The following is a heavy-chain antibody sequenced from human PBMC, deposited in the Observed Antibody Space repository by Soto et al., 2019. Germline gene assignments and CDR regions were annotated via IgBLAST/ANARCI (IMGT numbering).Heavy chain of an antibody. CDR3: AKDYWNYEYTHKGLSPLDY. Sequence: GGSLRLSCAASGFTFDDYAMHWVRQAPGKGLEWVSGISWNSGSIGYADSVKGRFTISRDNAKNSLYLQMNSLRAEDTALYYCAKDYWNYEYTHKGLSPLDYWGQGTLVTVSS. D-gene: IGHD1-7*01. J-gene: IGHJ4*02. CDR1: GFTFDDYA. V-gene: IGHV3-9*01. CDR2: ISWNSGSI.